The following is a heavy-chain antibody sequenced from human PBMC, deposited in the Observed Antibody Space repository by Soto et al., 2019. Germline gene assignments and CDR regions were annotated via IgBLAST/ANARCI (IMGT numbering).Heavy chain of an antibody. Sequence: QVQLVQSGAEVKKPGASVKVSCKASGYTFISYGISWVRQAPGQGLEWMGWISAYHGNTNYAQKLQGRVTMTTDTSKSTAYMELRSLRSDDTAVYYCARDFRAGIYYGSGSSIDYWGQGTLVTVSS. CDR2: ISAYHGNT. J-gene: IGHJ4*02. CDR3: ARDFRAGIYYGSGSSIDY. V-gene: IGHV1-18*01. CDR1: GYTFISYG. D-gene: IGHD3-10*01.